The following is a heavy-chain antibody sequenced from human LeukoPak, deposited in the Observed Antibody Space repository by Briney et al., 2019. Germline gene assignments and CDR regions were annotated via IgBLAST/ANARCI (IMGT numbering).Heavy chain of an antibody. V-gene: IGHV3-30*02. Sequence: PGGSLRLSCAASGFNFRNYGIHWVREAPGKGLEWVTFIQYDGPKKYYADSVKGRFTISRDNSKNTLYLQMNSLRPEDTALYYCAKNILTMTMDYMDVWGKGTTVTVSS. J-gene: IGHJ6*03. CDR1: GFNFRNYG. CDR3: AKNILTMTMDYMDV. CDR2: IQYDGPKK. D-gene: IGHD4/OR15-4a*01.